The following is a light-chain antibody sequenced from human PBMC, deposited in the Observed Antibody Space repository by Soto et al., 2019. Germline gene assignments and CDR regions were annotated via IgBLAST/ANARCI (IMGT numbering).Light chain of an antibody. J-gene: IGKJ2*01. CDR2: DAS. V-gene: IGKV1-33*01. CDR1: QAISNY. CDR3: QQYDNLPPYT. Sequence: DIPMTQSPSSLSASVGDRVTITCQASQAISNYLNWYQQKPGKAPKLLIYDASNLETGVPSRFSGSGSGTDFTFTIRSLQPEDTATYYCQQYDNLPPYTFGPGTKLEIK.